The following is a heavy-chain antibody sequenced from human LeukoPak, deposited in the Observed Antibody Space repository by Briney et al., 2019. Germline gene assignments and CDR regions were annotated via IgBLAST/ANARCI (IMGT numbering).Heavy chain of an antibody. D-gene: IGHD2-21*02. CDR2: IYYSGST. Sequence: ASETLSLTCTVSGGSISSYYWSWIRQPPGKGLEWIGYIYYSGSTNYNPSLKSRVTISVDTSKNQFSLKLSSVTAADTAVYYCARTRVVTASIGYWGQGTLVTVSS. V-gene: IGHV4-59*01. J-gene: IGHJ4*02. CDR3: ARTRVVTASIGY. CDR1: GGSISSYY.